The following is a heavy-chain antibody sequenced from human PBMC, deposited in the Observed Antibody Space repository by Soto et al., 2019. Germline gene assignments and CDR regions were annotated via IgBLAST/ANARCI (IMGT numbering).Heavy chain of an antibody. Sequence: SETLSLTCTVSGGSISNSNYYWGWIRQPPGKGLEWIGSIYYSGSTYYNPSLKSRVTISVDTSKNQFSLNLRSVTAADTAVYYCARQIYDFVWGTYRPFYFDDWGQGSRVTVAS. CDR3: ARQIYDFVWGTYRPFYFDD. CDR2: IYYSGST. J-gene: IGHJ4*02. D-gene: IGHD3-16*02. CDR1: GGSISNSNYY. V-gene: IGHV4-39*01.